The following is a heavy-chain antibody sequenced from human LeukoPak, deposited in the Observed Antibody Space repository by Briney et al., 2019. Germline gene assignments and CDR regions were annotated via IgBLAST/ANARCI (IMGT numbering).Heavy chain of an antibody. CDR2: MNPNSGNT. V-gene: IGHV1-8*03. Sequence: AAVQVSRKASRYTLTSYDINWVRQATCRGGEWVGYMNPNSGNTGYAQKFQDRVTIPTDSAISTAYMGLTSLTSEDTAMYYCAREGLDLWGQRTLVSVSS. CDR1: RYTLTSYD. J-gene: IGHJ5*02. CDR3: AREGLDL.